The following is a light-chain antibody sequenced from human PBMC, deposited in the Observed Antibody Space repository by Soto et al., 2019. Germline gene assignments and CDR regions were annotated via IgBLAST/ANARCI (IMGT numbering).Light chain of an antibody. V-gene: IGKV3-20*01. CDR3: QQYET. Sequence: EIVLTQSPGTLSLSPGERATLPCRASQSVSSSYLAWYQQKPGQAPRLLIYGASSRATGIPDRFSGSGSGTDFTLTISRLEPEDFAVYYCQQYETFGQGTKVEIK. CDR1: QSVSSSY. J-gene: IGKJ1*01. CDR2: GAS.